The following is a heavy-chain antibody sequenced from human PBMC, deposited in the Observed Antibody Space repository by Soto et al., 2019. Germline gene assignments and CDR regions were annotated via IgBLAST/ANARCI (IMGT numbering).Heavy chain of an antibody. J-gene: IGHJ4*02. CDR2: TYYRSKWYN. V-gene: IGHV6-1*01. Sequence: QVQLQQSGPGLVKPSQTLSLTCGISGDSVSSNSAAWNWIRQSPSRGLEWLGRTYYRSKWYNDYEVSVKSGRTIHPDTAKNQCSLHLNSVTTEDTAVYYCARGDPGIGLAGIWGQGTLVTVSS. CDR1: GDSVSSNSAA. D-gene: IGHD6-19*01. CDR3: ARGDPGIGLAGI.